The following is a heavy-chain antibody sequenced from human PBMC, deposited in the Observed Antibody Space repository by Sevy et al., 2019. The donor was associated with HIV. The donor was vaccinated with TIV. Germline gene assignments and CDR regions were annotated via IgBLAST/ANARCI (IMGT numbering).Heavy chain of an antibody. CDR3: VKGPHPAVTTSYALDV. D-gene: IGHD4-17*01. CDR1: GFIFKSYG. J-gene: IGHJ6*02. Sequence: GGSLRLSCAASGFIFKSYGMHWVRQAPGKGLEWVTFIRNDGSTKYYADSVMGRFTASRDNPKNTLYLQMNSLRPEDTAVYYCVKGPHPAVTTSYALDVWGQGTTVTVSS. CDR2: IRNDGSTK. V-gene: IGHV3-30*02.